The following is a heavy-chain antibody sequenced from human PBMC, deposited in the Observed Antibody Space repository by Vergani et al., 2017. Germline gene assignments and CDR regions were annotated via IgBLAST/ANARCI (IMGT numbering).Heavy chain of an antibody. J-gene: IGHJ6*02. CDR3: ARDVADYSNSDYYYYYGMDV. CDR2: IIPIFGTA. V-gene: IGHV1-69*18. D-gene: IGHD4-11*01. Sequence: QVQLVQSGAEVKKPGSSVKVSCKASGGTFSSYAISWVRQAPGQGLDWMGRIIPIFGTANYAQKFQGRVTITADESTSTAYMELSSMRSEDTAVYYCARDVADYSNSDYYYYYGMDVWGQGTTVTVSS. CDR1: GGTFSSYA.